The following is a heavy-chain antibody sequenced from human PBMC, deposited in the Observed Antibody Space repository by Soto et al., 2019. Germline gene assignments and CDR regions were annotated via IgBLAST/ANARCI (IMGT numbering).Heavy chain of an antibody. J-gene: IGHJ4*02. D-gene: IGHD3-3*01. V-gene: IGHV4-61*01. CDR2: IYYSGST. CDR1: GGSVSSGSYY. Sequence: SETLSLTCTVSGGSVSSGSYYWSWIRQPPGKGLEWIGYIYYSGSTNYNPSLKSRVTISVDTSKNQFSLKLSSVTAADTAVYYCASSLVGVVIDPDYFGYWGQGTLVTVSS. CDR3: ASSLVGVVIDPDYFGY.